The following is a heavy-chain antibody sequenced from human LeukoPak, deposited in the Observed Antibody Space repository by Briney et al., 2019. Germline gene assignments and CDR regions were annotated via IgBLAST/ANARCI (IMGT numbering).Heavy chain of an antibody. D-gene: IGHD6-19*01. CDR2: IYYSGST. Sequence: SETLSLTCTVSGGSISSYYWSWIRQPPGKGLEWIGYIYYSGSTNYNPSLKSRVTVSVDTSKNQFSLKLSSVTAADTAVYYCARVIAVAGPAGYYYGMDVWGQGTTVTVSS. V-gene: IGHV4-59*01. J-gene: IGHJ6*02. CDR3: ARVIAVAGPAGYYYGMDV. CDR1: GGSISSYY.